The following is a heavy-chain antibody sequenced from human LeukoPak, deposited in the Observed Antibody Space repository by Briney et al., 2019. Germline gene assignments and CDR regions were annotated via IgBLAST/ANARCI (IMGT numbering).Heavy chain of an antibody. J-gene: IGHJ3*02. CDR3: ARDIHSVAFDI. Sequence: GGSLRLSCAASGFTFSSYAMSWVRQAPGKGLEWVSYISGSTTDIYYADSVKGRFTISRDNAKRSVYLQMNSLGVEDTAVYYCARDIHSVAFDIWGQGTMVTVSS. V-gene: IGHV3-21*01. CDR2: ISGSTTDI. CDR1: GFTFSSYA.